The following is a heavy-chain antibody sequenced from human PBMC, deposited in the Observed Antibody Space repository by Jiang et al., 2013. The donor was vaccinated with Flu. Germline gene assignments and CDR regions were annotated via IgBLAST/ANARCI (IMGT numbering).Heavy chain of an antibody. CDR2: ISDSGTT. Sequence: SLTCTVSGVSIRSTNWWSWVRQTPQKGLEWIGEISDSGTTSYNPSLRSRVTISVDISKNQFSLRLNSVTAADTAVYYCVRDHYSYYHYYMDVWGKGTAVTVSS. V-gene: IGHV4-4*02. CDR1: GVSIRSTNW. J-gene: IGHJ6*03. CDR3: VRDHYSYYHYYMDV. D-gene: IGHD3-10*01.